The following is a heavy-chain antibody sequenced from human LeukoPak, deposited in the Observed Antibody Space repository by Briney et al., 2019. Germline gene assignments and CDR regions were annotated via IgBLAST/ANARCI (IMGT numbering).Heavy chain of an antibody. CDR1: GFTFSSYA. V-gene: IGHV3-64D*06. CDR2: ISSNGGST. CDR3: VKGLTIGALDY. D-gene: IGHD4/OR15-4a*01. Sequence: GGSLRLSCSASGFTFSSYAMHWVRRAPGKGLEYVSAISSNGGSTYYADSVKGRFTISRDNSKNTLYLQMSSLRAEGTAVFYCVKGLTIGALDYWGQGTLVTVSS. J-gene: IGHJ4*02.